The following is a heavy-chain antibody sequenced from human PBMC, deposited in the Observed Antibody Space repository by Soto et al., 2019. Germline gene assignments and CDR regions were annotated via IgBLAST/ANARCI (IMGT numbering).Heavy chain of an antibody. CDR3: VRVFPDCGGGSCYRAYDF. D-gene: IGHD2-15*01. CDR1: GFTFSSHW. Sequence: HPGGSLRLSCAASGFTFSSHWMHWVRQAPGKGLVCVSRINSDGSSTTYADSVQGRFTISRDNAKNTLYLQMNSLRADDTAVYYCVRVFPDCGGGSCYRAYDFWGQGTLVTVSS. V-gene: IGHV3-74*03. J-gene: IGHJ4*02. CDR2: INSDGSST.